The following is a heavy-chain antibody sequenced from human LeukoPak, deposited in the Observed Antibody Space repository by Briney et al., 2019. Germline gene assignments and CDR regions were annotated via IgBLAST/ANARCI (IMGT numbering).Heavy chain of an antibody. CDR1: GGSFSGYY. CDR3: ARGGISYYLDY. CDR2: IYHSGTT. V-gene: IGHV4-34*01. D-gene: IGHD3-10*01. Sequence: PSETLSLTCAVYGGSFSGYYWSWIRQPPGKGLEWIGEIYHSGTTNYNPSLKSRVTISVDTSKIQFSLELRSVTAADTAVYFCARGGISYYLDYWGQGTLVTVSS. J-gene: IGHJ4*02.